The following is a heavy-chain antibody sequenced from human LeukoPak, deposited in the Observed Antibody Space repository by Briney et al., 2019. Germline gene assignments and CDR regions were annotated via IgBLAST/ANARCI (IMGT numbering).Heavy chain of an antibody. J-gene: IGHJ6*02. V-gene: IGHV3-74*01. CDR1: GFTFSSYW. CDR3: ARGTVTLTYYYGMDV. D-gene: IGHD4-11*01. Sequence: GGSLRLSCAASGFTFSSYWMHWVRQAPGKGLVWVSRINSDGSSTSYADSVKGRFTISRDNAKNTLYLRMNSLRAEDTAVYYCARGTVTLTYYYGMDVWGQGTTVTVSS. CDR2: INSDGSST.